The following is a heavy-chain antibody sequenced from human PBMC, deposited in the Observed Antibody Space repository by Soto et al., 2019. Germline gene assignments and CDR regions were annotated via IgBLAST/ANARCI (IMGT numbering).Heavy chain of an antibody. CDR1: GFTLSNYA. V-gene: IGHV3-21*01. D-gene: IGHD2-15*01. CDR2: ISSDSRYI. CDR3: ARIKLVDFFFINVDVYDMDV. Sequence: GGSLRLSCAASGFTLSNYAVNWVRQAPGKGLEWVSYISSDSRYIYHGDSGKGRFTISRDNARNSVYLQMNSLRDEDTAVYYCARIKLVDFFFINVDVYDMDVWGQGTPVTAP. J-gene: IGHJ6*02.